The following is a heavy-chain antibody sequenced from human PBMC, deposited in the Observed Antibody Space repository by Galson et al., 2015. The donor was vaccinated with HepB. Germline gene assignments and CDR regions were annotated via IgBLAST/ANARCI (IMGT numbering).Heavy chain of an antibody. CDR1: GFTFSGSA. CDR3: SRMGDLSGYSNT. D-gene: IGHD6-13*01. V-gene: IGHV3-73*01. J-gene: IGHJ5*02. CDR2: IGSKSDNYAT. Sequence: SLRLSGAGSGFTFSGSAMHWVRQASGRGLEWVGRIGSKSDNYATAYTASVKGRFTISRDESKNTAYLQMNGLKTEDTAVYYCSRMGDLSGYSNTWGQGTLVTVSS.